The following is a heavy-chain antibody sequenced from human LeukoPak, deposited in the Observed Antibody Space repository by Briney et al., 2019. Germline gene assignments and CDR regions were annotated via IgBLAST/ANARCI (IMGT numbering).Heavy chain of an antibody. V-gene: IGHV3-23*01. CDR2: ISGSGGST. J-gene: IGHJ3*02. CDR3: ANDKGGYCAWAIDI. D-gene: IGHD2-8*02. CDR1: GFTFSSYG. Sequence: PGGSLRLSCAASGFTFSSYGMSWVRQAPGKGLEWVSAISGSGGSTYYADSVKGRFTISRDNSKNTLYLQMNSLRAEDTAVYYCANDKGGYCAWAIDIWGQGTMVTVSS.